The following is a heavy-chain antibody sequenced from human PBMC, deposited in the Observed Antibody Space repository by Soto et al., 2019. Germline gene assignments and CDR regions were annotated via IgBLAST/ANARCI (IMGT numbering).Heavy chain of an antibody. CDR1: GFTFSSYS. Sequence: HPGGSLRLSCAASGFTFSSYSRSWVRQAPGKGLEWVSGFRTSGDGGTTYYADSVKGRFTISRDNSKNMLFLQMNSLRAEDTAIYYCAKKVNSGPGSQYFDYWGQGTLVTVYS. CDR3: AKKVNSGPGSQYFDY. J-gene: IGHJ4*02. CDR2: FRTSGDGGTT. D-gene: IGHD3-10*01. V-gene: IGHV3-23*01.